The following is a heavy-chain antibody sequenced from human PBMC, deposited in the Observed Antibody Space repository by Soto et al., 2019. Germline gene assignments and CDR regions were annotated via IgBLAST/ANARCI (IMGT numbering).Heavy chain of an antibody. CDR3: ARDQTGDVGLRAFDI. Sequence: ASVKVSCKASGYTFTGYYMHWVRQAPGQGLEWMGWINPNSGGTNYAQKFQGWVTMTRDTSISTAYMELSRLRSDDTAVYYCARDQTGDVGLRAFDIWGQGTMVTVSS. CDR1: GYTFTGYY. J-gene: IGHJ3*02. D-gene: IGHD7-27*01. CDR2: INPNSGGT. V-gene: IGHV1-2*04.